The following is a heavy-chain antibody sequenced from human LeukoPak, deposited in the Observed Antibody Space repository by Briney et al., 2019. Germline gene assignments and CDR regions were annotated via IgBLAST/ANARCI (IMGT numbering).Heavy chain of an antibody. CDR3: ARDPGKWELLSYFDY. CDR2: ISYDGSNK. CDR1: GFTFSSYA. Sequence: PGGSLRLSCAASGFTFSSYAMHWVRQAPGKGLEWVAVISYDGSNKYYADSVKGRFTISRDNSKNTLYLQMNSLRAEDTAVYYCARDPGKWELLSYFDYWGQGTLVTVSS. J-gene: IGHJ4*02. V-gene: IGHV3-30*04. D-gene: IGHD1-26*01.